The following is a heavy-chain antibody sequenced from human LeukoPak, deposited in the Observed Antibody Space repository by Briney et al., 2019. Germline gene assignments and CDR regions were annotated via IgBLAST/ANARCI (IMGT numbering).Heavy chain of an antibody. CDR3: ARGSYGEVAFDI. CDR1: GYTLRSHG. V-gene: IGHV1-18*01. D-gene: IGHD4-17*01. J-gene: IGHJ3*02. Sequence: ASVRVSCKASGYTLRSHGISWVRQAPGQGLEWVGCISGNKGDTMYAQKVQGRVTMTTDTSTNTAYMDLRSLRGDDTAVYYCARGSYGEVAFDIWGQGTMVTVSS. CDR2: ISGNKGDT.